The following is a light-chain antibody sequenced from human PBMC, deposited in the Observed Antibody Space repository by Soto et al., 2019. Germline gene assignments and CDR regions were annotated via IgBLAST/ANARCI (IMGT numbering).Light chain of an antibody. Sequence: QSVLTQPASVSGSPGQSITISCTGTSSDVGGYNYVSWYQQHPGKAPKLMIYDVSNRPSGVSNRFSGPKSGNTASLTISGLQAEDEADYYCSSYTSSSTRVFGGGTQLTVL. CDR3: SSYTSSSTRV. CDR1: SSDVGGYNY. CDR2: DVS. V-gene: IGLV2-14*01. J-gene: IGLJ3*02.